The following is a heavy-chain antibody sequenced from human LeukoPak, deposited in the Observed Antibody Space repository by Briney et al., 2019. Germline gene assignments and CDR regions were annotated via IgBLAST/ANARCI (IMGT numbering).Heavy chain of an antibody. CDR2: ISSSGDST. Sequence: GGSLRLSCAASGFTFNSYAMNWVRQAPGKGLEWVSGISSSGDSTHYIDSVEGRFVISRDNSKNTLYLQMNSLRAEDTAVYYCATRLRDGAFDIWGQGTMVTVSS. CDR3: ATRLRDGAFDI. J-gene: IGHJ3*02. CDR1: GFTFNSYA. D-gene: IGHD5-24*01. V-gene: IGHV3-23*01.